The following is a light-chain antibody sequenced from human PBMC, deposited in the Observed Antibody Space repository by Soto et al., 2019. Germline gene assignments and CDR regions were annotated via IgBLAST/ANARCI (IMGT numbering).Light chain of an antibody. CDR2: AAS. CDR1: QTISSW. CDR3: QQYKSYLRT. J-gene: IGKJ1*01. V-gene: IGKV1-5*01. Sequence: RMYMSPATLSASDKDRVTITCRASQTISSWLAWYQQKPGKAPKLLIYAASTLESGVSSRFSGRGSGTEFTLTINSLQPEDFATYYCQQYKSYLRTFGQGTNVDIK.